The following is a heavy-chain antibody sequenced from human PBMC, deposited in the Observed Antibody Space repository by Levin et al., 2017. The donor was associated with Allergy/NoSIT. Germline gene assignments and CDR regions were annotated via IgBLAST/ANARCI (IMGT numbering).Heavy chain of an antibody. Sequence: SETLSLTCAVSGGSISTDNWWSWIRQPPGKGLEWIGEIYRSGDTNHNPSLRSRVTMSVDKSKNHFSLKLRSVTAADTAVYYCVTVEGLFCSGVSCSYSFHYWGQGALVTVSS. V-gene: IGHV4-4*02. J-gene: IGHJ4*02. CDR1: GGSISTDNW. CDR2: IYRSGDT. CDR3: VTVEGLFCSGVSCSYSFHY. D-gene: IGHD3-9*01.